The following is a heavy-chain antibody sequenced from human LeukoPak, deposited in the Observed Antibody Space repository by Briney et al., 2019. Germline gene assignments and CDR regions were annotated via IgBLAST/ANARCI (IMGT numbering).Heavy chain of an antibody. CDR1: GGSIRSTTYY. J-gene: IGHJ4*02. CDR3: ARAMSIAARLQTIFDY. V-gene: IGHV4-39*07. D-gene: IGHD6-6*01. Sequence: KPSETLSLTCSVSGGSIRSTTYYWGWIRQPPGKGLEWIGSIYYSGNTYYSPSLMSRVTISVDTSKNQFSLNLTSVTAADTAVYYCARAMSIAARLQTIFDYWGQGTLVTVSS. CDR2: IYYSGNT.